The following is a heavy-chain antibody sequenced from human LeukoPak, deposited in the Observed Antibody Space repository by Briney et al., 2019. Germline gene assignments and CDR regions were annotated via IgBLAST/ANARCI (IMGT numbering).Heavy chain of an antibody. CDR2: ISSDGSTT. Sequence: GGSLRLSCAASGLTFSSYWMHWVRQAPGKGLVWVSRISSDGSTTTYADSVKGRFTISRDNAKNTLHLQMNSLRAEDTAVYYCATSPAVVTNYWGQGTLVTVSS. CDR1: GLTFSSYW. V-gene: IGHV3-74*01. J-gene: IGHJ4*02. D-gene: IGHD4-23*01. CDR3: ATSPAVVTNY.